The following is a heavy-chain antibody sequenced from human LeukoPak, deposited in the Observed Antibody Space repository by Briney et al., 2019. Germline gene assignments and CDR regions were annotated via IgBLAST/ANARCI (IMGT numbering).Heavy chain of an antibody. V-gene: IGHV3-11*01. CDR3: ARGKYSFDY. J-gene: IGHJ4*02. CDR1: GFTFSDSY. CDR2: ISSSGSTI. Sequence: PGGSLRLSCAASGFTFSDSYMSWIRQAPGKGLEYISYISSSGSTIYCADSVKGRFTLSRDNAKNSLSLEMNSLRAEDTAVYYCARGKYSFDYWGQGTLVTVFS.